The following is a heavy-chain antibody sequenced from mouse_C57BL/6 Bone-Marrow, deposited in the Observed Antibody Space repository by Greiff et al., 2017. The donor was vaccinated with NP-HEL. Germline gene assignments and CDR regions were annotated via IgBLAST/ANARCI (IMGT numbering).Heavy chain of an antibody. CDR1: GYTFTSYW. J-gene: IGHJ2*01. CDR3: AAQLTGRDFDY. D-gene: IGHD4-1*01. CDR2: IHPNSGST. Sequence: QVQLQQPGAELVKPGASVKLSCKASGYTFTSYWMHWVKQRPGQGLEWIGMIHPNSGSTNYNEKFKSKATLTVDKSYSTAYMQLNSLTSEDSAVYYCAAQLTGRDFDYWGQGTTLTVSS. V-gene: IGHV1-64*01.